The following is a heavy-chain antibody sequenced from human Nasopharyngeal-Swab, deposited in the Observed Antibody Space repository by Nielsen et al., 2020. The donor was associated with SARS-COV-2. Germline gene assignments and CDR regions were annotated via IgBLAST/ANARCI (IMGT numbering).Heavy chain of an antibody. J-gene: IGHJ4*02. CDR3: AREGIAAADFDY. CDR1: GFTFSSYG. D-gene: IGHD6-13*01. Sequence: GESLKISCAASGFTFSSYGMHWVRQAPGKGLEWVAVIWYDGSNKYYADSVKGRFTISRDNSKNTLYLQMNSLRVEDTAVYYCAREGIAAADFDYWGQGTLVIVSS. V-gene: IGHV3-33*01. CDR2: IWYDGSNK.